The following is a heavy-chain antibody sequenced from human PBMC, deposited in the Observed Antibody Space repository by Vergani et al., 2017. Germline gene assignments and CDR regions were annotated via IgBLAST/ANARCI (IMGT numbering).Heavy chain of an antibody. CDR1: GFTFSGSA. V-gene: IGHV3-73*02. Sequence: EVQLVESGGGLVQPGGSLKLSCAASGFTFSGSAMHWVRQASGKGLEWVGRIRSKANSYATAYAASVKGRFTISRDDSKNTAYLQMNSLKTEDTAVYYCAKDPGLSAIFGVEGGMDVWGQGTTVTVSS. CDR3: AKDPGLSAIFGVEGGMDV. J-gene: IGHJ6*02. D-gene: IGHD3-3*01. CDR2: IRSKANSYAT.